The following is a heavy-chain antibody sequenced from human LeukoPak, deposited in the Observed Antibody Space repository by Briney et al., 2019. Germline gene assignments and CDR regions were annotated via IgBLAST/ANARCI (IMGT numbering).Heavy chain of an antibody. CDR2: IYSNGVT. V-gene: IGHV4-59*08. D-gene: IGHD4-17*01. CDR3: ARHDSYGDANWFDP. CDR1: GGSITGYY. Sequence: SETLSLTCTVSGGSITGYYCSWIRQSPGKGLEWIGQIYSNGVTNYNPSLRNQVTTSVDTSKNQFSLRLSSVSAADTAVYYCARHDSYGDANWFDPWGQGTVVTVSS. J-gene: IGHJ5*02.